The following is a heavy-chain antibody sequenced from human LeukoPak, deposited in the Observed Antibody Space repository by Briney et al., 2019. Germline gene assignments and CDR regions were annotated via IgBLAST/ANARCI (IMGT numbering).Heavy chain of an antibody. CDR1: GYTFTSYD. CDR2: MNPNSGNN. Sequence: ASVKVSCKASGYTFTSYDINWVRQATGQGLEWMGWMNPNSGNNGYAQNFQGRSTMTSKTSISTAYMELSSLGSEDTAVYYCARGRRRDGYSYWGQGTLVTVSS. D-gene: IGHD5-24*01. V-gene: IGHV1-8*01. CDR3: ARGRRRDGYSY. J-gene: IGHJ4*02.